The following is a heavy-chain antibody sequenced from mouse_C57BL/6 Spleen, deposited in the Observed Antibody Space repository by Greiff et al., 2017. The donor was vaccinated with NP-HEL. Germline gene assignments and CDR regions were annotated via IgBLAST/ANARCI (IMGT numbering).Heavy chain of an antibody. CDR1: GFNIKDDY. CDR2: IDPENGDT. J-gene: IGHJ3*01. CDR3: TTGDVGAWFAY. V-gene: IGHV14-4*01. Sequence: EVMLVESGAELVRPGASVKLSCTASGFNIKDDYMHWVKQRPEQGLEWIGWIDPENGDTEYASKFQGKATITADTSSNTAYLQLSSLTSEDTAVYYCTTGDVGAWFAYWGQGTLVTVSA. D-gene: IGHD3-3*01.